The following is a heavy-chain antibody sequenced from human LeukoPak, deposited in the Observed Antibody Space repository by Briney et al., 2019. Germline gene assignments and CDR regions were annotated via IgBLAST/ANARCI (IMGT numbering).Heavy chain of an antibody. D-gene: IGHD3-10*01. J-gene: IGHJ4*02. CDR3: ARGGFDYYGTGRAFDV. V-gene: IGHV1-18*01. CDR2: ISNDNGIT. CDR1: GYSFPTYG. Sequence: ASVKVSCKTSGYSFPTYGISWVRQAPGQGREWMGWISNDNGITNYAPQFQGRVTLDTETYTSAAYMELRNLRSDDTAVYYCARGGFDYYGTGRAFDVWGQGTLVTVSS.